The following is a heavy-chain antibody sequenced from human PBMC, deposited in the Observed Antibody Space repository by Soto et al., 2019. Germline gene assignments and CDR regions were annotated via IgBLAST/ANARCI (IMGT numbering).Heavy chain of an antibody. CDR2: IYTSGST. D-gene: IGHD6-6*01. Sequence: LSLTCTVSGGSISSYYWSWIRQPAGKGLEWIGRIYTSGSTNYNPSLKSRVTMSVDTSKNQFSLKLSSVTAADTAVYYCARGNSSPGDWYFGLWGRGTLVTVSS. J-gene: IGHJ2*01. CDR3: ARGNSSPGDWYFGL. V-gene: IGHV4-4*07. CDR1: GGSISSYY.